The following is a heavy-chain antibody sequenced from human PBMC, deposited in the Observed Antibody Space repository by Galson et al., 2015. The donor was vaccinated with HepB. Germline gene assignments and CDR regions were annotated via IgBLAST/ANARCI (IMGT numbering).Heavy chain of an antibody. Sequence: SVKVSCKASGYTFTTNYYIHWLRQAPGQGLEWMGWISAYNGNTNYAQKLQGRVTMTTDTSTSTAHMELTNLRSEDTAVYFCARGLAVAGTSYWGQGTLVTVSS. CDR3: ARGLAVAGTSY. CDR2: ISAYNGNT. D-gene: IGHD6-19*01. J-gene: IGHJ4*02. CDR1: GYTFTTNYY. V-gene: IGHV1-18*04.